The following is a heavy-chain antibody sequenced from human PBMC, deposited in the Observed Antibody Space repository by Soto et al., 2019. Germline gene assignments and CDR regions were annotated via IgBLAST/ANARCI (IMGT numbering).Heavy chain of an antibody. D-gene: IGHD3-9*01. J-gene: IGHJ4*02. CDR2: INPNSGGT. CDR3: ARDSPHSKILSRGYYFDY. V-gene: IGHV1-2*02. CDR1: GYTFTGYY. Sequence: VASVKVSCKASGYTFTGYYMHWVRQAPGQGLEWMGWINPNSGGTNYAQKFQGRVTMTRDTSISTAYMELSRLRSDDTAVYYCARDSPHSKILSRGYYFDYSGQGPLVTVYS.